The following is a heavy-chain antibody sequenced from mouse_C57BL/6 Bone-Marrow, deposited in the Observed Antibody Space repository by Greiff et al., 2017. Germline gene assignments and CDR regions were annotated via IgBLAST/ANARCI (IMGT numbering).Heavy chain of an antibody. CDR1: GYTFTSYW. Sequence: QVQLQQPGAELVMPGASVKLSCKASGYTFTSYWMHWVKQRPGQGLEWIGEIDPSDSYTNYNQKFKGKATLTVDKSSSTAYMQLSSLTSEASAVYDWARDYDNDGGDYFDYWGQGTTLTVSS. V-gene: IGHV1-69*01. CDR2: IDPSDSYT. CDR3: ARDYDNDGGDYFDY. J-gene: IGHJ2*01. D-gene: IGHD2-4*01.